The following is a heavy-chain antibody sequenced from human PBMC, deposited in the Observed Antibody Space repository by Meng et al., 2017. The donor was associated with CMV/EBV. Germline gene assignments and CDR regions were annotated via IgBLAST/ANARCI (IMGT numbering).Heavy chain of an antibody. CDR1: GYTFTGYY. D-gene: IGHD3-3*01. CDR2: INPNSGGT. CDR3: AREGTRFLEWLSTPYGMDV. V-gene: IGHV1-2*02. J-gene: IGHJ6*02. Sequence: ASVKVSCKASGYTFTGYYMHWVRQAPGQGLEWMGWINPNSGGTNYAQKFQGRVTMTRDTSISTAYMELSRLRSDDTAVYYCAREGTRFLEWLSTPYGMDVWGQGTTVTVSS.